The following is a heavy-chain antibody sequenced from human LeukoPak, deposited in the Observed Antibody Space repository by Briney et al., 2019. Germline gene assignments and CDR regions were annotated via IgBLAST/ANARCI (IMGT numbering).Heavy chain of an antibody. J-gene: IGHJ4*02. CDR3: AKTDLLGYCSSTSCYLIDY. CDR1: GFTFSSYG. V-gene: IGHV3-30*02. Sequence: GGSLRLSCAASGFTFSSYGMHWVRQAPGKGLEWVAFIRYDGSNKYYADSVKGRFTISRDNSKNTLYLQMNSLRAEDTAVYYCAKTDLLGYCSSTSCYLIDYWGQGTLVTVSS. CDR2: IRYDGSNK. D-gene: IGHD2-2*01.